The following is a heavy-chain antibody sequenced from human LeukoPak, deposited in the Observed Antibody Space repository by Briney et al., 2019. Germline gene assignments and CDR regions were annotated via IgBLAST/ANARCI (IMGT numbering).Heavy chain of an antibody. CDR2: IYSSGST. V-gene: IGHV4-39*01. CDR1: SGSISSSTYY. Sequence: SETLSLTCTVSSGSISSSTYYWGWVRQPPGKGLEWNGSIYSSGSTYYNPSLKSRVTISVDTSKNQFSLKLSSVTAADTAVYYCASVYGDYASLIYDFDYWGQGTLVTVSS. J-gene: IGHJ4*02. D-gene: IGHD4-17*01. CDR3: ASVYGDYASLIYDFDY.